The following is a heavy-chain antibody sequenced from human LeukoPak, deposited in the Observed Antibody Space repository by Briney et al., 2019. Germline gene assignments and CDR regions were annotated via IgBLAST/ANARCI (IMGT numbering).Heavy chain of an antibody. V-gene: IGHV3-30*02. CDR3: AKGSSDWGSN. CDR2: IRYDGNNK. CDR1: GFTFSNYG. D-gene: IGHD7-27*01. J-gene: IGHJ4*02. Sequence: GGSLRLSCAASGFTFSNYGMHWVRQAPGKGLEWVAFIRYDGNNKYYADSVKDRFTISRDNSKNTLYLQMNSLRGEDTAVYYCAKGSSDWGSNWGQGTLVTVSS.